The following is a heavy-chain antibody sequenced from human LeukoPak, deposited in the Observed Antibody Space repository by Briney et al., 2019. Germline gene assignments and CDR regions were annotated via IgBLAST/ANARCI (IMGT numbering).Heavy chain of an antibody. CDR3: AGSGNYGHFDY. D-gene: IGHD1-26*01. CDR2: IYYSGST. Sequence: PSETLSLTCTVSGGSISSSSYYWGWIRQPPGKGLEWIGSIYYSGSTYYNPSLKSRVTISVDTSKNQFSLKLSSVTAADTAVYYCAGSGNYGHFDYWGRGTLVTVSS. CDR1: GGSISSSSYY. J-gene: IGHJ4*02. V-gene: IGHV4-39*01.